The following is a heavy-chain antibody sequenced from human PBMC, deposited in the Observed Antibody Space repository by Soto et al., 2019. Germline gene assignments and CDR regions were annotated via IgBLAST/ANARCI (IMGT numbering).Heavy chain of an antibody. CDR3: AKAPAKDIVVVPAGNWFDP. CDR1: GFTFSSYA. V-gene: IGHV3-23*01. J-gene: IGHJ5*02. D-gene: IGHD2-2*01. CDR2: ISGSGGST. Sequence: LRLSCAASGFTFSSYAMSWVRQAPGKGLEWVSAISGSGGSTYYADSVKGRFTISRDNSKNTLYLQMNSLRAEDTAVYYCAKAPAKDIVVVPAGNWFDPWGQGTLVNVS.